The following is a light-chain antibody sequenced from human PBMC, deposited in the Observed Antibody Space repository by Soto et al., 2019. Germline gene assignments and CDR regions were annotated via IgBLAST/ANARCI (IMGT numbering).Light chain of an antibody. CDR1: QSVSIN. CDR3: QQCKSWPRI. Sequence: IVMTQSPATLSVSPGERATLSCRASQSVSINLAWCQQKPGQAPRLLIYGASTRATGIPARFSGSGSGTEFTLTISSLPSEDFAVSYCQQCKSWPRIFGQGTKLEIK. CDR2: GAS. J-gene: IGKJ2*01. V-gene: IGKV3-15*01.